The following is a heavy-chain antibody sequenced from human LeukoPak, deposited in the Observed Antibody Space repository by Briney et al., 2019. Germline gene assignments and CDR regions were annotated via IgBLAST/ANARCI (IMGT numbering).Heavy chain of an antibody. V-gene: IGHV3-11*01. CDR2: ISGIGSSK. J-gene: IGHJ4*02. D-gene: IGHD3-22*01. CDR1: GFTFSDYH. CDR3: AKVSGGGKLIVVVITLFDY. Sequence: GGSLRLSCAASGFTFSDYHMSWIRQAPGKGLEWISYISGIGSSKYYADSVKGRFTISRDNTMNLLYLQMNSLRADDTAIYYCAKVSGGGKLIVVVITLFDYWGQGTLVTVSS.